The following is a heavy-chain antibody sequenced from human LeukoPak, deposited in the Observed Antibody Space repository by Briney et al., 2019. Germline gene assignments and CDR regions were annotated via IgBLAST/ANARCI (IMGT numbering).Heavy chain of an antibody. Sequence: ASVKVSCKVSGYTLTELSMHWVRQAPGKGLEWMGGFDPEDGETIYAQKFQGRVTITADKSTTTVYMDLSSLTSEDTALYYCTRSGDFKTNLTPLHSWGQGTLVTVSS. CDR3: TRSGDFKTNLTPLHS. J-gene: IGHJ4*02. V-gene: IGHV1-24*01. CDR1: GYTLTELS. CDR2: FDPEDGET. D-gene: IGHD1-26*01.